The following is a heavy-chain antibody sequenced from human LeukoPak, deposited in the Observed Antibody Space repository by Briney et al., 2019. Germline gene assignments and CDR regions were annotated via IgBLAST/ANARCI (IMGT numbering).Heavy chain of an antibody. D-gene: IGHD5-18*01. J-gene: IGHJ3*02. CDR2: ISHTAST. CDR3: ARAPDTARELDAFDI. V-gene: IGHV4-59*11. CDR1: GGSMSHH. Sequence: QTSETLSLTCTVSGGSMSHHWSWIRQSPRKGLEWIGCISHTASTNYNPSLKSRVTLSIDTSKNQFSLKLSSVTAADTAVYYCARAPDTARELDAFDIGAKGQWSPSLQ.